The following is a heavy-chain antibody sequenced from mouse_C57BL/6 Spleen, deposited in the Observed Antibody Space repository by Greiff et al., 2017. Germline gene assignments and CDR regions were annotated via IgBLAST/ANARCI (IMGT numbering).Heavy chain of an antibody. J-gene: IGHJ3*01. CDR1: GFTFSSYA. D-gene: IGHD1-1*01. Sequence: EVQLVESVGGLVQPGGSLKLSCAASGFTFSSYAMSWVRQTPEKRLEWVATISDGGSYTYYPDNVKGRFTICRDNAKNNLYLQMSHLKSEDTAMYYCARGNYYGSSYVFAYWGQGTLVTVSA. CDR3: ARGNYYGSSYVFAY. V-gene: IGHV5-4*01. CDR2: ISDGGSYT.